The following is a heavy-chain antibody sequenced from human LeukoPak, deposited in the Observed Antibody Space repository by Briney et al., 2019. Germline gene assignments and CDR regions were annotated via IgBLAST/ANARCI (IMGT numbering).Heavy chain of an antibody. D-gene: IGHD1-20*01. Sequence: SETLSLTCAVYGGSFSGYYWSWIRQPPGKGLEWIGEINHSGSTNYNPSLKSRVTISVDTSKNQFSLKLSSVTAADTAVYYCARVYNWNYYYYMDVWGKGTTVTVSS. V-gene: IGHV4-34*01. CDR2: INHSGST. CDR1: GGSFSGYY. CDR3: ARVYNWNYYYYMDV. J-gene: IGHJ6*03.